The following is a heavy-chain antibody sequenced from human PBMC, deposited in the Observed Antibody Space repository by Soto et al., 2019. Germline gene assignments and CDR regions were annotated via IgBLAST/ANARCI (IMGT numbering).Heavy chain of an antibody. Sequence: EEQLLESGGGLIQPGGSLRLACAASGFTFSSYAMTWVRQAPGKGLEWVSSISFSDGGTYYADSVKGRLTISRDNSKNTFCLQMNSWRVEDTAVYYWVKDVRILCRRYFDLWGRGTLVTVTS. V-gene: IGHV3-23*01. CDR1: GFTFSSYA. D-gene: IGHD2-15*01. J-gene: IGHJ2*01. CDR2: ISFSDGGT. CDR3: VKDVRILCRRYFDL.